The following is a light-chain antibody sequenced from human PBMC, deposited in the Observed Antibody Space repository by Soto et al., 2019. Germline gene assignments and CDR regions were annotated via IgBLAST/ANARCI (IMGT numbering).Light chain of an antibody. Sequence: DIQMTQSPSIMSASVGDRVTITCRVSHNINRWLAWYQQKPGKAPKLLIYDASRLESGVPSRFGGSGSGTEFTLSISSLQPDDFAIYYCQEYNSYSGTFGPGTKVDIK. J-gene: IGKJ1*01. V-gene: IGKV1-5*01. CDR1: HNINRW. CDR2: DAS. CDR3: QEYNSYSGT.